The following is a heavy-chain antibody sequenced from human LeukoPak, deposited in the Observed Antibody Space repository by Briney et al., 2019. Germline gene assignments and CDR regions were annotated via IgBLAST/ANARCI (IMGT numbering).Heavy chain of an antibody. D-gene: IGHD3-10*01. CDR3: ATGGSGSSPFDY. CDR1: GFTFSSYA. V-gene: IGHV3-21*01. CDR2: ISSSSSYI. J-gene: IGHJ4*02. Sequence: PGGSLRLSCAGSGFTFSSYAMTWVRQAPGKGLEWVSSISSSSSYIYYADSVKGRFTISRDNAKNSLYLQMNSLRAEDTAVYYCATGGSGSSPFDYWGQGTLVTVFS.